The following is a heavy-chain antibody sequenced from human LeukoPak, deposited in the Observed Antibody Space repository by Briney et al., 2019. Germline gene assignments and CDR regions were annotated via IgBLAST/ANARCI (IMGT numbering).Heavy chain of an antibody. CDR1: GFIFISYG. V-gene: IGHV3-30*18. CDR2: ISDDGRSK. CDR3: AKGLYSSGWPLYYFDY. Sequence: GGSVRLSCAASGFIFISYGMHWVRQAPGKGLEGGGVISDDGRSKDYADPVKGRFTISRDNSKDTLYLQMNSLRDEDTAVYYCAKGLYSSGWPLYYFDYWGQGTLVTVSS. J-gene: IGHJ4*02. D-gene: IGHD6-19*01.